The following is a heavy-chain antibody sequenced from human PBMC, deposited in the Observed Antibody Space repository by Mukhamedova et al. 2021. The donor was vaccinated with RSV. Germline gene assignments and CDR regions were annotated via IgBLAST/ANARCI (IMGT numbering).Heavy chain of an antibody. D-gene: IGHD2-2*01. J-gene: IGHJ4*02. V-gene: IGHV3-48*03. CDR3: AKGGTSRSLGH. Sequence: YAYSVKGRFTISRDNAKNSLYLQMNSLRVEDTALYYCAKGGTSRSLGHWGQGTLVTVSS.